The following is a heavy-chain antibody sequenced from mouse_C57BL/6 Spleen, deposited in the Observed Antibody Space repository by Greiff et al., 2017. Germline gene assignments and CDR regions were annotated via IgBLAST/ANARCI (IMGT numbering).Heavy chain of an antibody. V-gene: IGHV1-50*01. CDR2: IDPSDSYT. CDR3: AREEDTVCNGYYADD. Sequence: VQLLQSGAELVKPGASVKLSCKASGYTFTSYCMQWVKQRPGQGLEWIGEIDPSDSYTDYNSKFKGKATLTVDTSSRTAYLQLSSLTSEDTAVYYCAREEDTVCNGYYADDWGTGTTVTVSS. J-gene: IGHJ1*03. D-gene: IGHD2-3*01. CDR1: GYTFTSYC.